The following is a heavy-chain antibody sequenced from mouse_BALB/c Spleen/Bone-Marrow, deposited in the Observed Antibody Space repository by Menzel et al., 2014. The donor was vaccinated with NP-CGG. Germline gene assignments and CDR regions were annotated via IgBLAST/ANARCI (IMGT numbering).Heavy chain of an antibody. CDR1: GYTFTDYE. J-gene: IGHJ3*01. D-gene: IGHD3-2*01. Sequence: QVQLQQSGAELVRPGVSVTLSCKASGYTFTDYEMHWLKQTPVHGLEWIGAIDPETGGTAYNQKFKGRATLTTDKSSSTAYMELRSLTSEDSAVYYCTRLDSSGYGAYWGQGTLVTVSA. CDR2: IDPETGGT. V-gene: IGHV1-15*01. CDR3: TRLDSSGYGAY.